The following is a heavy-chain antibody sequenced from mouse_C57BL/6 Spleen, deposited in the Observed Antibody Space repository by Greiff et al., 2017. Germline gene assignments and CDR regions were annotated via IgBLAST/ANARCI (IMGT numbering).Heavy chain of an antibody. J-gene: IGHJ4*01. Sequence: VQLQESGPELVKPGASVKISCKASGYAFSSSWMNWVKQRPGKGLEWIGRIYPGDGDTNYNGKFKGKATLTADKSSSTAYMQLSSLTSEDSAVYFCARWEIYYAMDSWGQGTSVTVSS. CDR2: IYPGDGDT. CDR1: GYAFSSSW. V-gene: IGHV1-82*01. D-gene: IGHD4-1*01. CDR3: ARWEIYYAMDS.